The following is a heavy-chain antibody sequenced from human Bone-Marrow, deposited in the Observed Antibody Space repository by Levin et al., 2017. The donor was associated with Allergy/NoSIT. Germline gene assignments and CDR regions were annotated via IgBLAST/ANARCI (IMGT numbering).Heavy chain of an antibody. CDR2: INHSGST. V-gene: IGHV4-34*01. J-gene: IGHJ2*01. CDR1: GGSFRGYY. CDR3: ARGAVSVTIFGVVISRVGRWYFDL. Sequence: SQTLSLTCAVYGGSFRGYYWSWIRQPPGKGLEWIGEINHSGSTNYNPSLKSRVTISVDTSKNQFSLKLSSVTAADTAVYYCARGAVSVTIFGVVISRVGRWYFDLWGRGTLVTVSS. D-gene: IGHD3-3*01.